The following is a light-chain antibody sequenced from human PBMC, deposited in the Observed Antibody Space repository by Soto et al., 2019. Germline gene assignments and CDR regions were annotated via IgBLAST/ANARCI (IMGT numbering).Light chain of an antibody. CDR3: SSYTSSNTQV. Sequence: QSVLTQPASVSGSPGQSITISCTGTSSDVGGYNYVSWYQQHPGKAPKLMIYDVSNRPSGVSNHFSGSKSGNTASLTISGLQAEDEADYYCSSYTSSNTQVFGTGTKVTVL. CDR1: SSDVGGYNY. V-gene: IGLV2-14*01. J-gene: IGLJ1*01. CDR2: DVS.